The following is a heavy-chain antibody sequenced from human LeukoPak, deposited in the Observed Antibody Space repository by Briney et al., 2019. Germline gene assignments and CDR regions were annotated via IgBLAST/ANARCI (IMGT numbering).Heavy chain of an antibody. D-gene: IGHD3-22*01. CDR1: GFTFSSYA. J-gene: IGHJ4*02. Sequence: PGGSLRLSCAASGFTFSSYAMSWVRQAPGKGLEWASAISGSGGSTYYADSVKGRFTISRDNSKNTLYLQMNSLRAEDTAVYYCAKDLVPYYYDSSGGNPWYYFDYWGQGTLVTVSS. CDR2: ISGSGGST. V-gene: IGHV3-23*01. CDR3: AKDLVPYYYDSSGGNPWYYFDY.